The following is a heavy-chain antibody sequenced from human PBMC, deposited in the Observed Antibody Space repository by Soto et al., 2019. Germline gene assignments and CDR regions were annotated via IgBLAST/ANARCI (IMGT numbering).Heavy chain of an antibody. Sequence: ASVKVSCKASGYTFTSYDINWVRQATGQGLEWMGWMNPNSGNTGYAQKFQGRVTMTRNTSISTAYMELSSLRSEDTAVYYCARLGDIVVVPAAMVGGDNAFDIWGQGTMVTVSS. CDR1: GYTFTSYD. CDR2: MNPNSGNT. V-gene: IGHV1-8*01. D-gene: IGHD2-2*01. CDR3: ARLGDIVVVPAAMVGGDNAFDI. J-gene: IGHJ3*02.